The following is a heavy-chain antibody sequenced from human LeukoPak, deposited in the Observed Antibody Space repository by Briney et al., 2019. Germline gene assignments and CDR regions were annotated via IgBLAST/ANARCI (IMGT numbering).Heavy chain of an antibody. CDR1: GFTFSDYA. D-gene: IGHD6-25*01. CDR3: AKRGPGPAAGSYDY. CDR2: LGARGDT. J-gene: IGHJ4*02. Sequence: GGSLRLSCVASGFTFSDYAMNWVRQTPGKGLEWISALGARGDTFYADSVKGRFTISRDNSNNAAHLQMNSLRPDDTAIYYCAKRGPGPAAGSYDYWGQGTLVTVSS. V-gene: IGHV3-23*01.